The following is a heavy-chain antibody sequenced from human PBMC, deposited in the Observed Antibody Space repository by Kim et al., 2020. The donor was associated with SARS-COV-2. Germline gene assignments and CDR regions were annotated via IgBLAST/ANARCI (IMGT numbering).Heavy chain of an antibody. CDR1: GGSISSSNW. CDR2: IDHSGST. D-gene: IGHD6-19*01. J-gene: IGHJ5*02. Sequence: SETLSLICAVSGGSISSSNWWSWVRQPPGKGLEWIGEIDHSGSTNYNSSLKSRLTIEVDKAKNQFSLKLSSVTAADTAVYYCARGVSSAWTLRDYYDPW. CDR3: ARGVSSAWTLRDYYDP. V-gene: IGHV4-4*02.